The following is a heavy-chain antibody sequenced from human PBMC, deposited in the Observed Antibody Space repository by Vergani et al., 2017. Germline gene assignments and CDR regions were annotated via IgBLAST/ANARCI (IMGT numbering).Heavy chain of an antibody. CDR1: GFTFSSHA. J-gene: IGHJ4*02. CDR2: IKNTGDST. V-gene: IGHV3-23*01. Sequence: EVQLLQSEGAVVQPGGSLRLSCVASGFTFSSHAMSWVRQGHGQGLEWVSSIKNTGDSTHYADSVKGRFTISRDNSKNTLYLQMNSLRFEDTAVYYCGRGSDNYNWGQGTLVTVS. CDR3: GRGSDNYN. D-gene: IGHD5-24*01.